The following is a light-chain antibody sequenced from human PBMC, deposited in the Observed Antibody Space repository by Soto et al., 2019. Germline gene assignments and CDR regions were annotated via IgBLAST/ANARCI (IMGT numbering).Light chain of an antibody. V-gene: IGKV1-13*02. J-gene: IGKJ1*01. CDR3: QHSNSYSEA. Sequence: AIQLSKSASAMSASVGARVTITCLASQDINSALAWYQQKPGKAPKLLIYEASILQSGVPSRFSGSGSGTEFTLTISSLQPDDFATYYCQHSNSYSEAFGQGTKVAIK. CDR2: EAS. CDR1: QDINSA.